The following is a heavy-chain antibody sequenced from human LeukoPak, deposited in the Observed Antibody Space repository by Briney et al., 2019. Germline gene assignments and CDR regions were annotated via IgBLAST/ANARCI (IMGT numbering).Heavy chain of an antibody. J-gene: IGHJ5*02. Sequence: ASVKVSCKASGYTFTGYYMHWVRQAPGQGLEWMGWINPNSGGTNYAQKFQGRVTKTRDTSISTAYMELSRLRSDDTAVYYCARSRGYQLLYWFDPWGQGTLVTVSS. V-gene: IGHV1-2*02. CDR1: GYTFTGYY. CDR2: INPNSGGT. D-gene: IGHD2-2*01. CDR3: ARSRGYQLLYWFDP.